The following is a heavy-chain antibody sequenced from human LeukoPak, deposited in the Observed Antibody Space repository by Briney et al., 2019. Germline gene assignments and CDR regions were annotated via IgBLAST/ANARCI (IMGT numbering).Heavy chain of an antibody. CDR1: GFIFTNVW. CDR2: ISSSGSTI. J-gene: IGHJ4*02. D-gene: IGHD6-19*01. CDR3: ARDPGSGWSIDY. Sequence: GGSLRLSCAASGFIFTNVWMSWVRQAPGKGLEWVSYISSSGSTIYYADSVKGRFTISRDNAKNSLYLQMNSLRAEDTAVYYCARDPGSGWSIDYWGQGTLVTVSS. V-gene: IGHV3-48*03.